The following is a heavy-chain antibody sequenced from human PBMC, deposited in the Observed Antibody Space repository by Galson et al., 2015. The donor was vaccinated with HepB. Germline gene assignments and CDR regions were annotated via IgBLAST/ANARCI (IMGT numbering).Heavy chain of an antibody. CDR1: GFTFSSYG. CDR3: ARDDSSLGAFDI. CDR2: IWYDGSNK. D-gene: IGHD6-6*01. J-gene: IGHJ3*02. Sequence: SLRLSCAASGFTFSSYGMHWVRQAPGKGLEWVAVIWYDGSNKYYADSVKGRFTISRDNSKNTLYLQMNSLRAEDTAVYYCARDDSSLGAFDIWGQGTMVTVSS. V-gene: IGHV3-33*01.